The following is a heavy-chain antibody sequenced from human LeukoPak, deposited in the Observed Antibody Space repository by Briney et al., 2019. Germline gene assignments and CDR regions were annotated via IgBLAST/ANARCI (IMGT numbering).Heavy chain of an antibody. Sequence: GGSLRLSCAASGFTFSRSGMHWVRQAPGKGLEWVTFIRYDGNNKYYADSVKGRFTISRDNSKNTLFLQMDSLRAEDTAVYYCAKDSAKKYDDYWGQGTLVTVSS. J-gene: IGHJ4*02. D-gene: IGHD2/OR15-2a*01. V-gene: IGHV3-30*02. CDR1: GFTFSRSG. CDR3: AKDSAKKYDDY. CDR2: IRYDGNNK.